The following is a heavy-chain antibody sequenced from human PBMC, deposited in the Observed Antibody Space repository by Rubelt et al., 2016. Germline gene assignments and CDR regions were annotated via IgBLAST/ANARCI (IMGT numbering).Heavy chain of an antibody. V-gene: IGHV2-5*02. D-gene: IGHD3-22*01. J-gene: IGHJ4*02. CDR1: GFSLSTGGEG. Sequence: QITLKESGPTLVKHTQTLTLTCTFSGFSLSTGGEGVGWIRQPPGTALEWLALIYWDDEKRYSQSLKSRLTITKETTKNQLVLTMTNMDPVDTSTYYGGHSRSRYYYDRSGYEYYFDYWGQGTLVTVTS. CDR3: GHSRSRYYYDRSGYEYYFDY. CDR2: IYWDDEK.